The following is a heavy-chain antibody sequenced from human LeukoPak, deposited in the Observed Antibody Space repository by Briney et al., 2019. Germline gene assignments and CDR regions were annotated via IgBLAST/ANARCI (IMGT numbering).Heavy chain of an antibody. Sequence: RASVKVSCKASGHTFTGYYMHWVRQAPGQGLEWMGWINPNSGGTNYAQKFQGRVTMTRDTSISTAYMELSRLRSDDTAVYYCARDVGGCSGGSCYYLNWFDPWGQGTLVTVSS. J-gene: IGHJ5*02. D-gene: IGHD2-15*01. V-gene: IGHV1-2*02. CDR2: INPNSGGT. CDR3: ARDVGGCSGGSCYYLNWFDP. CDR1: GHTFTGYY.